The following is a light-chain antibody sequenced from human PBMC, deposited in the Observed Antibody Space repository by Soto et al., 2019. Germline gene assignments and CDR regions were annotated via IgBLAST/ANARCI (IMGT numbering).Light chain of an antibody. J-gene: IGLJ2*01. CDR3: QVWDSSTARV. Sequence: SSELTQPLSVSVALGQTARITCGGNNIGSKNVHWYQQKPGQAPVLVIYGDSNRPSGIPERFSGSNSGNTATLTISRAQTGDEADYYCQVWDSSTARVFGGGTKLTVL. CDR2: GDS. CDR1: NIGSKN. V-gene: IGLV3-9*01.